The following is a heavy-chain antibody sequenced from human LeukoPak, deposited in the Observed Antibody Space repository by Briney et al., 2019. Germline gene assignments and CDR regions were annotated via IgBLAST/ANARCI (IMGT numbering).Heavy chain of an antibody. CDR3: ARGAYYNILTGFRGRILGFEY. J-gene: IGHJ4*02. Sequence: GGSLRLSCAASGFTFSSYGMSWVRQAPGKGLEWVAFIRHDGSIKYYADSVKGRFTISRDNSKNTLYLQMNSLRAEDTAVYYCARGAYYNILTGFRGRILGFEYWGQGALVTVSS. V-gene: IGHV3-30*02. CDR2: IRHDGSIK. D-gene: IGHD3-9*01. CDR1: GFTFSSYG.